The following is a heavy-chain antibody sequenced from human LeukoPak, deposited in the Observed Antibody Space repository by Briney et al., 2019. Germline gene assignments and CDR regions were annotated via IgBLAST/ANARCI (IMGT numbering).Heavy chain of an antibody. CDR1: GYICTSYY. J-gene: IGHJ4*02. Sequence: ASVKVSCKASGYICTSYYMHWVRQAPGQGLEWMGIINPYGGSTSYAQKLQGRVTVTGDTSTSTVYMELSGLRSEDAAVYYCARTMVRGVNHYFDYWGQGTLVTVSS. CDR3: ARTMVRGVNHYFDY. V-gene: IGHV1-46*01. D-gene: IGHD3-10*01. CDR2: INPYGGST.